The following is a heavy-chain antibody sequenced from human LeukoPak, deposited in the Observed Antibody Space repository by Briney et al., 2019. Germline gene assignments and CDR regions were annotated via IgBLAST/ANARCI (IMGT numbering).Heavy chain of an antibody. CDR3: ARGLYYYDSSGYYGY. V-gene: IGHV4-34*01. J-gene: IGHJ4*02. Sequence: SETLSLTCAVYGGSFSGYYWSWIRQPPGKGLEWIGEINHSGSTNYNPSLKSRVTISVDTSKNQFSLKLSSVTATDTAVYYCARGLYYYDSSGYYGYWGQGTLVTVSS. CDR2: INHSGST. D-gene: IGHD3-22*01. CDR1: GGSFSGYY.